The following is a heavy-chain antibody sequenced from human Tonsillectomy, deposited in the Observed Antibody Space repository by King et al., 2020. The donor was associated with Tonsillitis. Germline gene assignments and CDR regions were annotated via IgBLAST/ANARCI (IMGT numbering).Heavy chain of an antibody. CDR2: IKQDGNEK. D-gene: IGHD6-19*01. CDR1: GFTFSSYW. V-gene: IGHV3-7*01. J-gene: IGHJ4*02. Sequence: DVQLVESGGGLVQPGGSLRLSCAASGFTFSSYWMSWVRQAPGKGLEWVANIKQDGNEKYYVDSVKGRFSISRDNAKKSLYLQMNSLRAEDTAVYYCARDPGSESSGWDSYFDFWGQGTLVTVSS. CDR3: ARDPGSESSGWDSYFDF.